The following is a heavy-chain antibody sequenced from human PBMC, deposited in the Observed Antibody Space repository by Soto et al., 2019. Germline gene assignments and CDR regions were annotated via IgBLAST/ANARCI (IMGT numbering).Heavy chain of an antibody. V-gene: IGHV3-30*18. CDR1: GFTFSSYG. CDR2: ISYDGSNK. D-gene: IGHD6-6*01. J-gene: IGHJ4*01. Sequence: GGSLRLSCAASGFTFSSYGMHWVRQAPGKGLEWVAVISYDGSNKYYADSVKGRFTISSDNSKNTLYLQMNSLRAEDTAVYYCAKDKKAGISARILDYWGHGTLVTVSS. CDR3: AKDKKAGISARILDY.